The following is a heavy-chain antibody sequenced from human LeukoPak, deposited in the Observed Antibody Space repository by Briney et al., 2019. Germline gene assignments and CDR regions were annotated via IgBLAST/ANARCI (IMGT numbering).Heavy chain of an antibody. Sequence: GGSLRLSCAASGFAFNNYGMHWVRQAPGKGLEWVALIWYDGNNENYADSVKGRFTISRDNSRNTLDLQMNSLRAEDTAVCYCARGWGGNVYASAFDFWGQGTMVTVSS. CDR2: IWYDGNNE. CDR3: ARGWGGNVYASAFDF. J-gene: IGHJ3*01. V-gene: IGHV3-33*01. D-gene: IGHD4-23*01. CDR1: GFAFNNYG.